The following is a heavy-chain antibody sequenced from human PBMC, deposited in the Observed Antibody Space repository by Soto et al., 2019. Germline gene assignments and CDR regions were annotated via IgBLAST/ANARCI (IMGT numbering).Heavy chain of an antibody. D-gene: IGHD2-2*01. V-gene: IGHV1-18*01. J-gene: IGHJ6*02. CDR2: ISAYNGNT. CDR3: ARDSPRYCSSTSCPPNYYYGMDV. Sequence: GASVKVSFKASGYTFTSYGISWLRQAPGQGLEWMGWISAYNGNTNYAQKLQGRVTMTTDTSTSTAYMELRSLGSDDTAVYYCARDSPRYCSSTSCPPNYYYGMDVWGQGTTVTVSS. CDR1: GYTFTSYG.